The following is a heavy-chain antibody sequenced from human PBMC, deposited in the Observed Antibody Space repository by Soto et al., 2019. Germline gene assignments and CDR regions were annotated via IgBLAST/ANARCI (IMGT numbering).Heavy chain of an antibody. J-gene: IGHJ4*02. Sequence: QVQLVQSGAEVKKPGASVKVSCKASGYTFTSYAMHWVRQAPGQRLEWMGWINAGNGNTKYSQKFQGRVTITRDTFATTAYMERSSLRSEDTAVYYCAIRAGIVAAGATNGIFKYFDNWGQGTLVTVSS. CDR1: GYTFTSYA. V-gene: IGHV1-3*01. CDR3: AIRAGIVAAGATNGIFKYFDN. D-gene: IGHD6-13*01. CDR2: INAGNGNT.